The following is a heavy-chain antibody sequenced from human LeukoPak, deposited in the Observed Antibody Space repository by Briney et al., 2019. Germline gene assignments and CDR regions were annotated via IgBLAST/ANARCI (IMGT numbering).Heavy chain of an antibody. CDR2: IQNDGSDK. CDR3: AREGGRAAPGRFGY. CDR1: GINFRSSG. V-gene: IGHV3-30*02. Sequence: GGSLRLSCAASGINFRSSGMHWVRQAPGKGLEWVTFIQNDGSDKSYAASVQGRFTISRDNSKNTVYLHMNSLRADDTALYYCAREGGRAAPGRFGYWGQGTLVTVSS. D-gene: IGHD6-13*01. J-gene: IGHJ4*02.